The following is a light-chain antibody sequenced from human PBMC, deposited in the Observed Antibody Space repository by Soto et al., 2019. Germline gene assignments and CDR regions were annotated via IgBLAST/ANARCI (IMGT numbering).Light chain of an antibody. CDR1: TSDVGGYNS. J-gene: IGLJ2*01. CDR2: GVT. CDR3: SSYTSSSTVV. Sequence: QSALTQPAYVSGSPGQSITISCTGTTSDVGGYNSVSWYQQHPGKAPKLMIYGVTNRPSWVPNRFSGSKSGNTASLAISGLQPEDEADYYCSSYTSSSTVVFGGGTKLTV. V-gene: IGLV2-14*03.